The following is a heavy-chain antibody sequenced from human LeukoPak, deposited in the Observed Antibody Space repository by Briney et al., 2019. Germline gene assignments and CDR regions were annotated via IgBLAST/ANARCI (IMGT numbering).Heavy chain of an antibody. CDR1: GGSISSYY. CDR3: ARNADYGDYSWFDP. Sequence: PSETLSLTCTVSGGSISSYYWSWIRQPPGKGLEWIGCVYYSGSTNYNPSLKSRVTISVDTSKNQFSLKLSSVTAADTAVYYCARNADYGDYSWFDPWGQGTLVTVSS. CDR2: VYYSGST. J-gene: IGHJ5*02. V-gene: IGHV4-59*08. D-gene: IGHD4-17*01.